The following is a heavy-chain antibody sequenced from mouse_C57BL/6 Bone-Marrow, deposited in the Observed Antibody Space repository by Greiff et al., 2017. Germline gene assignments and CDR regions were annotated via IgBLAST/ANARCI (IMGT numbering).Heavy chain of an antibody. CDR3: SRQASYDGYYGVDY. Sequence: EVKVEESGGGLVKPGGSLKLSCTASGSTFSSYAMSWVSQTPEKRLEWVATISDGGSYTYYPDNVKGPFTISRDNTKNNLYLQMSQLKSEDKAMYYCSRQASYDGYYGVDYWGPGTTLTVSS. CDR1: GSTFSSYA. J-gene: IGHJ2*01. CDR2: ISDGGSYT. V-gene: IGHV5-4*03. D-gene: IGHD2-3*01.